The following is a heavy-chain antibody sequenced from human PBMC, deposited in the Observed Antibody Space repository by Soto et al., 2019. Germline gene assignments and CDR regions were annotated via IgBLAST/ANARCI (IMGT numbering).Heavy chain of an antibody. CDR1: GGSFSGYY. Sequence: TSETLSLTCAVYGGSFSGYYWSWIRQPPGKGLEWIGEINHSGSTNYNPSLKSRVTISVDTSKNQFSLKLSSVTAADTAVYYCARGRYYYGSGSYGYFDYWGQGTLVTVSS. CDR2: INHSGST. D-gene: IGHD3-10*01. V-gene: IGHV4-34*01. J-gene: IGHJ4*02. CDR3: ARGRYYYGSGSYGYFDY.